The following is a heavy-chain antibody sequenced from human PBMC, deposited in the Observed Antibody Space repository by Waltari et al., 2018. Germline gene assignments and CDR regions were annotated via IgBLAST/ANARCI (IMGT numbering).Heavy chain of an antibody. Sequence: QVQLRESGPGLVKPSETLSLTCAISGDSVSSNLFWGWIRQSPEKGLEWIGNIYYSGVTYYSPFLKSRVFISIDTPRRQFSLKLTSVTAADTAVYYCARVLTTGTVAFDIWGQGTLVTVSS. CDR1: GDSVSSNLF. D-gene: IGHD1-7*01. CDR3: ARVLTTGTVAFDI. CDR2: IYYSGVT. J-gene: IGHJ3*02. V-gene: IGHV4-38-2*01.